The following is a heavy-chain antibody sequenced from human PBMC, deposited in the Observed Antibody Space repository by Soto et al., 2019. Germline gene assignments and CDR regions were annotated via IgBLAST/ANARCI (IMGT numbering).Heavy chain of an antibody. D-gene: IGHD2-2*01. CDR1: GGTFSSYT. V-gene: IGHV1-69*02. CDR3: ARAPSLRTYCSSTSCSMDV. J-gene: IGHJ6*04. Sequence: SVKVSCKASGGTFSSYTISWVRQAPGQGLEWMGRITPILGIANYAQKFQGRVTITADKSTSTAYMELSSLRSEDTAVYYCARAPSLRTYCSSTSCSMDVWGKGTTVTVSS. CDR2: ITPILGIA.